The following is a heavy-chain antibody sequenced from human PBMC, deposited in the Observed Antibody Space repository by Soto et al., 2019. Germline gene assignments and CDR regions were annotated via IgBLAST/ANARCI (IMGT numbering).Heavy chain of an antibody. CDR2: ISSDGTKK. V-gene: IGHV3-30*18. CDR3: AKDPHGDNFF. Sequence: QVQLVESGGGVVQPGRSLRLSCAASNFTFTSYDLHWVRQAPGKGLEWVAFISSDGTKKYYADSVKGRFTISRDNSKNTLYLQMTCLKPEDTAVYHCAKDPHGDNFFWGQGTLLTVSS. J-gene: IGHJ4*02. D-gene: IGHD4-17*01. CDR1: NFTFTSYD.